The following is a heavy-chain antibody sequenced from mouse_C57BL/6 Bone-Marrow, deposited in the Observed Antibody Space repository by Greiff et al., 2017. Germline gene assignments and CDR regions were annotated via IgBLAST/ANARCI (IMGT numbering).Heavy chain of an antibody. J-gene: IGHJ4*01. CDR1: GFSLTSYG. CDR2: IWSGGST. Sequence: VQGVESGPGLVQPSQSLSITCTVSGFSLTSYGVHWVRQSPGKGLEWLGVIWSGGSTDYNAAFISRLSISKDNSKSQVFFKMNSLQADDTAIYYCARMDYYSNLYAMDYWGQGASVTVSS. V-gene: IGHV2-2*01. D-gene: IGHD2-5*01. CDR3: ARMDYYSNLYAMDY.